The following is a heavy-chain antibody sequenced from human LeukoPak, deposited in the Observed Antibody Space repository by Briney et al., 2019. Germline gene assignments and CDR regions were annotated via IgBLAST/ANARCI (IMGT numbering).Heavy chain of an antibody. CDR1: GYTFTSYG. CDR3: WEGGDSNYDNWFDP. CDR2: ISAYNGNT. Sequence: ASVKVSCKASGYTFTSYGISWVRQAPGQGLEWMGWISAYNGNTNYAQKLQGRVTMTTDTSTSPAYMELRSLRSGDHAGYYCWEGGDSNYDNWFDPWGQGTLVTVSS. V-gene: IGHV1-18*01. D-gene: IGHD4-11*01. J-gene: IGHJ5*02.